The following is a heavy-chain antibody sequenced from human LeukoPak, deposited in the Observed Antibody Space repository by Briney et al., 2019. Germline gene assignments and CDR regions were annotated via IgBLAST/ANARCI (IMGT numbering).Heavy chain of an antibody. V-gene: IGHV3-21*01. CDR1: GFSVNTNY. CDR3: ARDRTYCSSTSCYLDY. CDR2: ISYSSSYI. J-gene: IGHJ4*02. D-gene: IGHD2-2*01. Sequence: GGSLRLSCAASGFSVNTNYMTWVRQAPGKGLEWVSSISYSSSYIYYADSVKGRFTISRDNAKNSLYLQMNSLRAEDTAVYYCARDRTYCSSTSCYLDYWGQGTLVTVSS.